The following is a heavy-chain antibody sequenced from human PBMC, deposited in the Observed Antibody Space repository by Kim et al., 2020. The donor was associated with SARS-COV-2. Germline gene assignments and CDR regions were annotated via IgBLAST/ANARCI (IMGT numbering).Heavy chain of an antibody. CDR3: ARMGLEWLSKPIYYYYYGMDV. J-gene: IGHJ6*02. CDR1: GGTFSSYA. V-gene: IGHV1-69*13. Sequence: SVKVSCKASGGTFSSYAISWVRQAPGQGLEWMGGIIPIFGTANYAQKFQGRVTITADESTSTAYMELSSLRSEDTAVYYCARMGLEWLSKPIYYYYYGMDVWGPGTTVTVSS. CDR2: IIPIFGTA. D-gene: IGHD3-3*01.